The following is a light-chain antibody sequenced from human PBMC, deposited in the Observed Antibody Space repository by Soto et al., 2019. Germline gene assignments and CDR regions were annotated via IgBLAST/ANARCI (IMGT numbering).Light chain of an antibody. J-gene: IGKJ1*01. CDR3: QHSGDFRWT. V-gene: IGKV1-39*01. Sequence: DIQMTQSPSSLSASVGDRVTITCRASQSISSNLNWYQQKPGKAPKLLIYAASSLQSGVPSRFSGSGSGTDFTLTISRLEPEDFAVYYCQHSGDFRWTFGQGTKVDIK. CDR2: AAS. CDR1: QSISSN.